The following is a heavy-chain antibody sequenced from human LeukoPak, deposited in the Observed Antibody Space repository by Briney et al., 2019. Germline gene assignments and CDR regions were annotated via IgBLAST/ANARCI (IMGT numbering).Heavy chain of an antibody. D-gene: IGHD2-2*03. Sequence: GGSLRLSCAASGFPFSDAWMSWVRQASGKGLEWVGRIKSKTDGGTTDYAAPVKGRFTISRDDSKNTLYLQMNSLKTEDTAVYFCTTALDIVVVPAAVGENWFDPWGQGTLVTVSS. V-gene: IGHV3-15*01. J-gene: IGHJ5*02. CDR2: IKSKTDGGTT. CDR1: GFPFSDAW. CDR3: TTALDIVVVPAAVGENWFDP.